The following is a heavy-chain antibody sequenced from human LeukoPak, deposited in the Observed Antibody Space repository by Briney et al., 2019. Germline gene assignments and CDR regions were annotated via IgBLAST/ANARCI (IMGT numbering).Heavy chain of an antibody. J-gene: IGHJ4*02. CDR1: GFTFSSYW. D-gene: IGHD2-2*01. CDR3: AREQYCSSTSCYPLGTYYFDY. CDR2: IKQDGSEK. V-gene: IGHV3-7*01. Sequence: GGSLRLSCAASGFTFSSYWMSWVRQAPGKGLEWVANIKQDGSEKYYVDSVKGRFTISRDNAKNSLYLQMNSLRAEDTAVYYCAREQYCSSTSCYPLGTYYFDYWGQGTLVTVCS.